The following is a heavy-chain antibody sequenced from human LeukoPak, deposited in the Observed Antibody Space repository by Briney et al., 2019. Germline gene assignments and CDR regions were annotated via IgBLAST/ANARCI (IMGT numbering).Heavy chain of an antibody. J-gene: IGHJ4*02. D-gene: IGHD3-10*01. Sequence: PGGSLRLSCAASGFTFSSYWMSWVRQAPGKGLVWVSRIASDGSSTTYADSVKGRFTISGDNSKNTLYLQMNSLRAEDTAVYYCAKDRAVRGSSPFDYWGQGTLVTVSS. CDR2: IASDGSST. CDR3: AKDRAVRGSSPFDY. CDR1: GFTFSSYW. V-gene: IGHV3-74*01.